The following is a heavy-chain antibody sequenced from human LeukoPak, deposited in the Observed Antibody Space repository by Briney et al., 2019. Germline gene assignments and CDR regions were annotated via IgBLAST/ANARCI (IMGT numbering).Heavy chain of an antibody. D-gene: IGHD6-19*01. CDR3: ARGSGWLDY. CDR2: INQDGSEK. V-gene: IGHV3-7*03. Sequence: GPSLRLSRAASGFSFSTQSLTWVSHPSTKGRQWVATINQDGSEKHYVESVKGRFTISRDNAENSLYLQLNSLRAEDTAIYYCARGSGWLDYWGQGTLVTVSS. J-gene: IGHJ4*02. CDR1: GFSFSTQS.